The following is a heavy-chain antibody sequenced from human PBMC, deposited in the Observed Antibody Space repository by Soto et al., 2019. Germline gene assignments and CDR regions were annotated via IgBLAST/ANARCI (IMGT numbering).Heavy chain of an antibody. CDR2: INAYSGHT. Sequence: QAQLVQSAIEMKRPGASVKVSCKASGYMFTSYGITWVRQVPGHGLEWMGWINAYSGHTDYTQKFQGRVTMTTDTSTSTAYMELRSLGSNDTAVHYCARGLGCAESADYCYYDLWGQGTLLTVSS. D-gene: IGHD4-17*01. CDR3: ARGLGCAESADYCYYDL. V-gene: IGHV1-18*01. J-gene: IGHJ4*02. CDR1: GYMFTSYG.